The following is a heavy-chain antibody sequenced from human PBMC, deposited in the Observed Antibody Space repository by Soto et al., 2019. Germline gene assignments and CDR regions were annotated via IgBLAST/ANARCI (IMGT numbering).Heavy chain of an antibody. Sequence: SVKVSCKASGGTFSSYAISWVRRAPGQGLEWMGGIIPIFGTANYAQKFQGRVTITADESTSTAYMELSSLRSEDTAVYYCARGQQLEKGILDYWGQGTLVTVSS. CDR1: GGTFSSYA. D-gene: IGHD6-13*01. J-gene: IGHJ4*02. CDR2: IIPIFGTA. CDR3: ARGQQLEKGILDY. V-gene: IGHV1-69*13.